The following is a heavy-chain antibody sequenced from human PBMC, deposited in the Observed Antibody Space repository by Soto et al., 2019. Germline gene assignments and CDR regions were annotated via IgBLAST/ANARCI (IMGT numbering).Heavy chain of an antibody. CDR2: IYYSGST. CDR1: GGSVSYSSYY. Sequence: QLQLQESGPGLVKPSETLSLTCTVSGGSVSYSSYYWGWIRQPPGKGLECIGSIYYSGSTYYNPSLKSRVTICVGTTKLQFSLRLSSVTAADTAVYYCASLYGGKLFDYWGQGSLVTVYS. V-gene: IGHV4-39*01. J-gene: IGHJ4*02. CDR3: ASLYGGKLFDY. D-gene: IGHD2-15*01.